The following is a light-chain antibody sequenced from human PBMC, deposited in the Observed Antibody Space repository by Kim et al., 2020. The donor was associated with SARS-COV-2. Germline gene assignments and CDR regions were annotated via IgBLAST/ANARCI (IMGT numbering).Light chain of an antibody. CDR3: QQLNSYPRIT. V-gene: IGKV1-9*01. J-gene: IGKJ5*01. CDR1: QGISSY. Sequence: SVGDRVTITCRASQGISSYLAWYQQKPGKAPKLLIYAASTLQSGVSSRCSGSGSGTEFTLPISSLQPEDFATYYCQQLNSYPRITFGQGTRLEIK. CDR2: AAS.